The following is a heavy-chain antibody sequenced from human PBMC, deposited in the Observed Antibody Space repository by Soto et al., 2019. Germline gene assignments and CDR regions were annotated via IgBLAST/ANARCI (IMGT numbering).Heavy chain of an antibody. V-gene: IGHV1-8*02. CDR2: MNPGSGKT. CDR3: ARMASSGTLNWFDP. CDR1: GYTFINYD. J-gene: IGHJ5*02. Sequence: ASVKVSCKASGYTFINYDISWVRQATGQGLEWMGWMNPGSGKTGYANKFQGRVTMTRDASTSTVHLELSSLTSEDTAVYYCARMASSGTLNWFDPWGQGTLVTVSS.